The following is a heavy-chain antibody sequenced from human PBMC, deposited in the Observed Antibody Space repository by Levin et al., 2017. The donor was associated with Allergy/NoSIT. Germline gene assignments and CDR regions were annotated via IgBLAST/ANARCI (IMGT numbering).Heavy chain of an antibody. CDR2: ISYDGSNK. Sequence: GESLKISCAASGFTFSSYAMHWVRQAPGKGLEWVAVISYDGSNKYYADSVKGRFTISRDNSKNTLYLQMNSLRAEDTAVYYCARDEIYGSGRNVAYAEYFQHWGQGTLVTVSS. V-gene: IGHV3-30-3*01. CDR3: ARDEIYGSGRNVAYAEYFQH. J-gene: IGHJ1*01. D-gene: IGHD3-10*01. CDR1: GFTFSSYA.